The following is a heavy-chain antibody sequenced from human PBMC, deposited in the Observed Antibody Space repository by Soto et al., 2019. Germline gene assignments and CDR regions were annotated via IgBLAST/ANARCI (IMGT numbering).Heavy chain of an antibody. CDR3: ARGVAVADVYYFDY. CDR2: ISTHNGNT. Sequence: QVQLVQSGAEMKKPGASVKVSCKASGYTFTAYGITWVRQAPGQGLECMGWISTHNGNTNYAQKFQGRVTMTTDTSTSTAYMELRALISDDTAVYYCARGVAVADVYYFDYWGQGTLVTVSS. V-gene: IGHV1-18*04. D-gene: IGHD6-19*01. CDR1: GYTFTAYG. J-gene: IGHJ4*02.